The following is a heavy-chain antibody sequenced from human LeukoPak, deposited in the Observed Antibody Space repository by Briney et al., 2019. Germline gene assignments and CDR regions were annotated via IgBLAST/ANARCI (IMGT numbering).Heavy chain of an antibody. Sequence: PGGSLRLSCAASGFTVSSNFMSWVRQAPGKGLEWVSVILTAGKTYYADSVKGRFTISRDNSKNTLYLQMDSLGAEDTAVYYCARAVVGKEDLDYWGQGTLVTVSS. CDR2: ILTAGKT. D-gene: IGHD6-19*01. V-gene: IGHV3-53*05. J-gene: IGHJ4*02. CDR1: GFTVSSNF. CDR3: ARAVVGKEDLDY.